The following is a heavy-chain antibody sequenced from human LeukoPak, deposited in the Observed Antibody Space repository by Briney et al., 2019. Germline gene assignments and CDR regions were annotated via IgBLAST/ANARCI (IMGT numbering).Heavy chain of an antibody. D-gene: IGHD1-26*01. V-gene: IGHV4-61*02. CDR1: GGSISSGSYY. Sequence: KPSETLSLTCTVSGGSISSGSYYWSWIRQPAGKGLEWIGRIYTSGSTNYNPSLKSRVTISVDTSKNQFSLKLSSVPAADTAVYYCARERVGADYWGQGTLVTVSS. CDR3: ARERVGADY. CDR2: IYTSGST. J-gene: IGHJ4*02.